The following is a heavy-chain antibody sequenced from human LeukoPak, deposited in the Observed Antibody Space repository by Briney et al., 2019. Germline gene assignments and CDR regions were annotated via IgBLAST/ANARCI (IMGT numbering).Heavy chain of an antibody. CDR3: ARGLRERGMYWFDP. CDR2: MNPNSGNT. V-gene: IGHV1-8*01. CDR1: GYTFTSYD. J-gene: IGHJ5*02. D-gene: IGHD1-26*01. Sequence: VASVKVSCKASGYTFTSYDINWVRQATGQGLEWMGWMNPNSGNTGYAQKFQGRVTMTRNTSISTAYMELSSLRSEDTAVYYCARGLRERGMYWFDPWGQGTLVTVSS.